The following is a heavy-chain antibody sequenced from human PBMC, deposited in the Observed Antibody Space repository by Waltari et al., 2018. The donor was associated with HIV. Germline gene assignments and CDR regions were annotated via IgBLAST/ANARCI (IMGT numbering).Heavy chain of an antibody. CDR3: ARGRSHCSSTSCYPPLYYGMDV. J-gene: IGHJ6*02. D-gene: IGHD2-2*01. Sequence: QVQLQESGPGLVKPSETLSLTCTVSGGSISSYYWSWIRQPPGKGLEWIGYIYYSGSTNYNPSLKSRVTISVDTSKNQFSLKLSSVTAADTAVYYCARGRSHCSSTSCYPPLYYGMDVWGQGTTVTVSS. CDR2: IYYSGST. CDR1: GGSISSYY. V-gene: IGHV4-59*01.